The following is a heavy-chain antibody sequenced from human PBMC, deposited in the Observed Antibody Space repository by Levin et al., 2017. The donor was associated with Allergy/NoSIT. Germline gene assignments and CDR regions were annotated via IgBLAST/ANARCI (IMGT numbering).Heavy chain of an antibody. Sequence: RPSETLSLTCAVSGYSINNGYYWGWIRQPPGKGLEWIGSIYHSGNSYYSQSLKSRVTISVDTSKNQFSLKLSSVAAADTAVYYCARDARGSYQNWLDPWGQGTLVTVSS. J-gene: IGHJ5*02. CDR1: GYSINNGYY. D-gene: IGHD1-26*01. CDR2: IYHSGNS. V-gene: IGHV4-38-2*02. CDR3: ARDARGSYQNWLDP.